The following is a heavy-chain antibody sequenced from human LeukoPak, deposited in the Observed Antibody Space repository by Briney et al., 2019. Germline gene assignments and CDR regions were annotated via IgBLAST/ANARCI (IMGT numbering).Heavy chain of an antibody. D-gene: IGHD3-10*01. CDR3: AKHYGAEYGSGSYTY. V-gene: IGHV3-30*02. Sequence: GGSLRLSCAAPGFTFSSYGMHWVRQAPGKGLEWVAFIRYDGSNKYYADSVKGRFTISRDNSKNTLYLQMNSLRAEDTAVYYCAKHYGAEYGSGSYTYWGQGTLVTVSS. CDR1: GFTFSSYG. J-gene: IGHJ4*02. CDR2: IRYDGSNK.